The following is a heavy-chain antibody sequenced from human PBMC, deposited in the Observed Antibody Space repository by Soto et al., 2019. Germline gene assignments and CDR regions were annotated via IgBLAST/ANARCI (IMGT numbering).Heavy chain of an antibody. CDR3: AKDYVGQNDAPDFDP. J-gene: IGHJ5*02. V-gene: IGHV3-23*01. CDR1: GFTFSSYA. CDR2: ISGSGGST. Sequence: GGSLRLSCAASGFTFSSYAMSWVRQAPGKGLEWVSAISGSGGSTYYADSVKGRFTISRDNSKNTLYLQMNILRAEDTAVYYCAKDYVGQNDAPDFDPGGQGTLVTVSS. D-gene: IGHD1-1*01.